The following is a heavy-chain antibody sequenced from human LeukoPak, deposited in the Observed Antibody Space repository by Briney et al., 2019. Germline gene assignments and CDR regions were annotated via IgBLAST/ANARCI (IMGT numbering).Heavy chain of an antibody. CDR1: GFTFSSSA. J-gene: IGHJ4*02. CDR2: ISYDGSNK. D-gene: IGHD3-10*01. CDR3: ARDLMSVYGSGSYYKLGPFDY. Sequence: GGSLRLSCAASGFTFSSSAIHWVRQAPGKGLEWVAVISYDGSNKYYADSVKGRFTISRDNSKNTLYLQMNSLRAEDTAVYYCARDLMSVYGSGSYYKLGPFDYWGQGTLVTVSS. V-gene: IGHV3-30-3*01.